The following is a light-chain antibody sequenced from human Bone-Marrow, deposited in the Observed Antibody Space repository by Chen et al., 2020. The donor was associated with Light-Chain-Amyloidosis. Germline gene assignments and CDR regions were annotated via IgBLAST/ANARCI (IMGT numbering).Light chain of an antibody. Sequence: SYVLTQPSSVSVAPGQTATIACGGNNIGSTSVHRYQQTPGQAPLLVVYDDSDRPSGIPERLSGSHSRTTATLTISRVEAGDEADYYCQVWDRSSDRPVFGGGTKLTVL. V-gene: IGLV3-21*02. CDR3: QVWDRSSDRPV. CDR1: NIGSTS. CDR2: DDS. J-gene: IGLJ3*02.